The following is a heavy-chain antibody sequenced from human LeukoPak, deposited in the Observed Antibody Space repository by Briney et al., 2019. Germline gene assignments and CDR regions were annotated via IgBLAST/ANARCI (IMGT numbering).Heavy chain of an antibody. Sequence: GGSLRLSCAASGFTFSSYGMHWVRQAPGKGLEWVAVIWYDGSNKYYADSVKGRFTISRDNSKNTLYLQMNSLRAEDTAVYYCASHSSGWYIPIDYWGQGTLVTVSS. J-gene: IGHJ4*02. D-gene: IGHD6-19*01. CDR3: ASHSSGWYIPIDY. CDR2: IWYDGSNK. V-gene: IGHV3-33*01. CDR1: GFTFSSYG.